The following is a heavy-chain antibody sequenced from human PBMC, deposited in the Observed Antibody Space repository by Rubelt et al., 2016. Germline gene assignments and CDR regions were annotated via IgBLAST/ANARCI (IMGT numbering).Heavy chain of an antibody. CDR1: GSSISSSNW. Sequence: QVQLQESGPGLVKPSGTLSLTCVVSGSSISSSNWCSWVRQPPGKGLEWIGEISHSGSTNYNPSLKSRVTISIDKSKNQFSLTLSSVTAADTAVYYCARRTHYYGSGSYNHWGQGTLVTVSS. V-gene: IGHV4-4*02. CDR2: ISHSGST. CDR3: ARRTHYYGSGSYNH. D-gene: IGHD3-10*01. J-gene: IGHJ5*02.